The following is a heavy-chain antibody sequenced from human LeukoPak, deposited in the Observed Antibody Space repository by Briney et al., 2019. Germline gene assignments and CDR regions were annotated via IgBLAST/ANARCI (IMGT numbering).Heavy chain of an antibody. CDR3: ARVCSSGRCLDY. Sequence: SETLSLTCTVSGYSISSGYYWAWMRQPPGKGLEWIGSINHSGSTYYNPSLKSRVTVSVDTSKNQVSLRLCSVTAADTAVYYCARVCSSGRCLDYWGQGTLVTVSS. J-gene: IGHJ4*02. CDR2: INHSGST. CDR1: GYSISSGYY. D-gene: IGHD2-15*01. V-gene: IGHV4-38-2*02.